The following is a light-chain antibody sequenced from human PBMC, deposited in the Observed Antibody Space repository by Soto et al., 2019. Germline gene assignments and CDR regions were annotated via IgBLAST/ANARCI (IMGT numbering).Light chain of an antibody. CDR3: SSYTSSSTLG. CDR2: DVS. V-gene: IGLV2-14*01. J-gene: IGLJ1*01. Sequence: QSVLTQPASVSGSPGQSITISCTGTSSDVGGYNYVSWYQQHPGKAPKLMIYDVSNRPSGVSNRFSGSKSGNTASLTISGLQAQDEAEYYCSSYTSSSTLGFGTGTKLTVL. CDR1: SSDVGGYNY.